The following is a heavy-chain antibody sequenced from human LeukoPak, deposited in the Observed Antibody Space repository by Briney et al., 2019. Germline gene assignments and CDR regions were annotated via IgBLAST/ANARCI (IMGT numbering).Heavy chain of an antibody. Sequence: SQTLSLTCTVSGGSLSSGNYYWTWIRQPPGEGLEWIAYIYYSGTTYYNPSLKGRVTTSVDTSKNQFSLEQTSVTAAGTAVYYCARYGDYGIDSWGQGTLVTVSS. D-gene: IGHD4-17*01. CDR3: ARYGDYGIDS. J-gene: IGHJ4*02. CDR1: GGSLSSGNYY. CDR2: IYYSGTT. V-gene: IGHV4-30-4*01.